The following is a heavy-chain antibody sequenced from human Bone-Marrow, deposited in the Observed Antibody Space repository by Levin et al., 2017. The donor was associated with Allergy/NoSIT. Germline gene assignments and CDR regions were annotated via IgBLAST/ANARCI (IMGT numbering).Heavy chain of an antibody. CDR1: GFTFSDYY. V-gene: IGHV3-11*01. CDR2: ISSSGSIL. D-gene: IGHD5-18*01. J-gene: IGHJ6*02. CDR3: ARDEVGYRYGFDNHGMDG. Sequence: GGSLRLSCAASGFTFSDYYMSWIRQAPGKGLEWISCISSSGSILYYADSVKGRFTISRDNAKTSVHLQMNSLRVEDTAVYYCARDEVGYRYGFDNHGMDGWGQGTTVTVSS.